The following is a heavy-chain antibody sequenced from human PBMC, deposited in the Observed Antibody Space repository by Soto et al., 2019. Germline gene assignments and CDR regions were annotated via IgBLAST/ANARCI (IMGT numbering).Heavy chain of an antibody. CDR3: ANSRVLWLPADY. D-gene: IGHD5-18*01. Sequence: EVQLLEYRGGLVQPGGSLRLSCAASGSTFSSYAMSWVRQAPGKGLEWVSAISGSGGSTYYADSVKGRFTISRDNSKNTLYLQMNSLRAEDTAVYYCANSRVLWLPADYWGQGTLVTVSS. V-gene: IGHV3-23*01. CDR1: GSTFSSYA. J-gene: IGHJ4*02. CDR2: ISGSGGST.